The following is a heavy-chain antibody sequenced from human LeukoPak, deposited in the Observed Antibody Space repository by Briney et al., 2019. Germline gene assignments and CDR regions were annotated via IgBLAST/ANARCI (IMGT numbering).Heavy chain of an antibody. CDR3: TSYCGGDCFSTGSH. CDR2: VRSKAYGETT. D-gene: IGHD2-21*02. CDR1: GFTFGDYA. V-gene: IGHV3-49*03. J-gene: IGHJ4*02. Sequence: PGRSLRLSCAASGFTFGDYAMSWFRQAPGKGLEWVGFVRSKAYGETTEYAASVKGRFTISRDDSKSIAYLQLSSLKTEDTAVYFCTSYCGGDCFSTGSHWRQGTLVTVAS.